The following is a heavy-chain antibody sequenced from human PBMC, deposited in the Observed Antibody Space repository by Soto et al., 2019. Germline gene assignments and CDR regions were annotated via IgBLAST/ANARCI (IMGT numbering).Heavy chain of an antibody. Sequence: ASVKVSCKASGYTFTSYDINWVRQATGQGLEWMGWMNPNSGNTGYAQKFQGRVTMTRNTSISTAYMELSSLRSEDTAVYYCARSWIQPKDGYYYYGMDVWGQGTTVTVSS. CDR1: GYTFTSYD. CDR2: MNPNSGNT. D-gene: IGHD5-18*01. V-gene: IGHV1-8*01. CDR3: ARSWIQPKDGYYYYGMDV. J-gene: IGHJ6*02.